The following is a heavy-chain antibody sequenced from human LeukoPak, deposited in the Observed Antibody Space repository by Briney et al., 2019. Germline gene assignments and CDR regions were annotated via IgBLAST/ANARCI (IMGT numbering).Heavy chain of an antibody. CDR1: GYTFTSYG. D-gene: IGHD2-15*01. Sequence: ASVKVSCKASGYTFTSYGISGVRQAPGQGLEWMGWISAYNGNTNYAQKLQGRVTMTTDTSTSTAYMELRSLRSDDTAVYYCARVLVVVAATTDHPDYWGQGTLVTVSS. CDR3: ARVLVVVAATTDHPDY. CDR2: ISAYNGNT. V-gene: IGHV1-18*01. J-gene: IGHJ4*02.